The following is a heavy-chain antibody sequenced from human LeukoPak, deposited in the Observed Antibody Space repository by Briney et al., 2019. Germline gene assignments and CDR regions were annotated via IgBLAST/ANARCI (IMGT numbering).Heavy chain of an antibody. J-gene: IGHJ4*02. D-gene: IGHD1-26*01. Sequence: PGGSLRLSCAASGFTFSSYWMHWVRQAPGKGLVWVSRINSDGSSTSYADSVKGRFTISRDNAKNTLYLQMDSLRAEDTAVYYCARGPVGVFPRGLDYWGQGTLVTVSS. CDR3: ARGPVGVFPRGLDY. CDR1: GFTFSSYW. CDR2: INSDGSST. V-gene: IGHV3-74*01.